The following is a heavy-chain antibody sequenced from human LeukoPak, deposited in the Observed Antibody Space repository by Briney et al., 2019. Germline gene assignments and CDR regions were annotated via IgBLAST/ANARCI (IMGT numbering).Heavy chain of an antibody. CDR1: GFTFSSYA. CDR3: AKMIWSRLAITFGAFDI. J-gene: IGHJ3*02. V-gene: IGHV3-23*01. CDR2: ISGSGGST. Sequence: GGSLRLSCAASGFTFSSYAMSWVRQAPGKGLEWVSAISGSGGSTYYADSVKGRFTISRDNSKNTLYLQMNSLRAEDTAVYYCAKMIWSRLAITFGAFDIWGQGTMVTVSS. D-gene: IGHD3-9*01.